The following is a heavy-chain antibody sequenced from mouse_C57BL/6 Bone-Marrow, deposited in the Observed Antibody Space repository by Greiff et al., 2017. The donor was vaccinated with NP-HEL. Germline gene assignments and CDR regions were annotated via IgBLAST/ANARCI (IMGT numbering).Heavy chain of an antibody. CDR2: IRNKANGYTT. D-gene: IGHD2-4*01. V-gene: IGHV7-3*01. J-gene: IGHJ4*01. CDR1: GFTFTDYY. Sequence: EVKLMESGGGLVQPGGSLSLSCAASGFTFTDYYMSWVRQPPGKALEWLGFIRNKANGYTTEYSASVKGRFTISSDNSQSILYRQMNALRAEDSATYYCARSIYYDYADDPFYAMDYWGQGTSVTVSS. CDR3: ARSIYYDYADDPFYAMDY.